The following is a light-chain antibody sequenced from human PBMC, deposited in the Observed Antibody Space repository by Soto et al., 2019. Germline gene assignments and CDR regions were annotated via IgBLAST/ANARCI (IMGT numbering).Light chain of an antibody. V-gene: IGKV1-5*03. CDR1: QSISLW. CDR2: KTS. Sequence: DIHMTQSPSTLSASVGDRVTITCRASQSISLWVAWYQQKPGRAPNLLIYKTSSLETGLPSRFGGSGSGTEFPLTISSLQPDDFATYYCQHYKDYSWTFGQGTKVEVK. J-gene: IGKJ1*01. CDR3: QHYKDYSWT.